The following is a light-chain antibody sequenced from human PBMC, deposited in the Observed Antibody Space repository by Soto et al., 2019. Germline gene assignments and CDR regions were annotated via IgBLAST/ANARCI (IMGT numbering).Light chain of an antibody. J-gene: IGKJ2*02. Sequence: EIVMTQSPATLSVSPGERATLSCRASQSISNNVAWYQQKPGQAPRLLISAASTRATGIPARFSGSGSGTEFILNISSLQSEDFAVYYCQQYHDWPPSTFGQGTKLEIK. CDR1: QSISNN. CDR3: QQYHDWPPST. V-gene: IGKV3-15*01. CDR2: AAS.